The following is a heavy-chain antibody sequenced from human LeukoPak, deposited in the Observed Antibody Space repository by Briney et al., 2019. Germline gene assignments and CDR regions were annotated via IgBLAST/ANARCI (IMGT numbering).Heavy chain of an antibody. CDR3: AKDPTTVVTPGYFDY. V-gene: IGHV3-30*18. CDR1: GFTFSSYG. Sequence: PGGSLRLSCAASGFTFSSYGMHWVRQAPGKGLEWVAVISYDGSNKYYADSVKGRFTISRDNSKNTLYLQMNSLRAEDTAVYYCAKDPTTVVTPGYFDYWGQGTLVTVSS. D-gene: IGHD4-23*01. J-gene: IGHJ4*02. CDR2: ISYDGSNK.